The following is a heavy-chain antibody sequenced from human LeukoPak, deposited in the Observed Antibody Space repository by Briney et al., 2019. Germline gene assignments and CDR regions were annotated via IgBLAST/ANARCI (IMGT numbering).Heavy chain of an antibody. J-gene: IGHJ4*02. V-gene: IGHV4-30-2*01. CDR1: GGSISSGGYS. D-gene: IGHD3-10*01. CDR3: ARDQGNLLWFGELLY. CDR2: IYHSGST. Sequence: SETLSLTCAVSGGSISSGGYSWSWIRQPPGKGLEWIGYIYHSGSTYYNPSLKSRVTISVDRFKNQFSLKLSSVTAADTAVYYCARDQGNLLWFGELLYWGQGTLVTVSS.